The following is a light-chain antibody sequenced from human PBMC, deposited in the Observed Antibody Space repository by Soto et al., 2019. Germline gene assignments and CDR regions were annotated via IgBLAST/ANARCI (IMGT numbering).Light chain of an antibody. J-gene: IGKJ3*01. CDR3: QHYGSSPLFT. Sequence: EVVLTQSPGTLYLSPGERATLSCRASQSISSNRLAWYQQKPGQAPRLLIFGASSRATGIPDRFGGTGSGTDFTLTISRLEPEDFAVYYCQHYGSSPLFTFGPGTKVDIK. CDR1: QSISSNR. V-gene: IGKV3-20*01. CDR2: GAS.